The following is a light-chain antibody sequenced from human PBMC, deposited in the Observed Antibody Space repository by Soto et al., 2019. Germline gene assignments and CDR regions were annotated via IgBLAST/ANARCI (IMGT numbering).Light chain of an antibody. V-gene: IGKV1-12*01. CDR3: QQDGSSPLT. Sequence: DIQMTQSPSSVSASVGDRVTITCRASQDISDCLAWHQQKPGEAPKLLIYSATTLHSGIPDRFSGSGYGTDFTLTITRLEPEDFAIYYCQQDGSSPLTFGGGTRVEIK. CDR1: QDISDC. CDR2: SAT. J-gene: IGKJ4*01.